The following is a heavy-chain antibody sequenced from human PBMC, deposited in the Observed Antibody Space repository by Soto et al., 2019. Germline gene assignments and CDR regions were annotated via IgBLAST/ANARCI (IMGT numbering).Heavy chain of an antibody. V-gene: IGHV4-59*01. J-gene: IGHJ4*02. CDR1: GGSISSYY. CDR2: IYYSGST. Sequence: SETLSLTCTVSGGSISSYYWSWIRQPPGKGLEWIGYIYYSGSTNYNPSLKSRVTISVDTSKNQFSLKLSSVTAADTAVYYCARAVYDSSGYYFGYFDYWGQGTLVTVSS. D-gene: IGHD3-22*01. CDR3: ARAVYDSSGYYFGYFDY.